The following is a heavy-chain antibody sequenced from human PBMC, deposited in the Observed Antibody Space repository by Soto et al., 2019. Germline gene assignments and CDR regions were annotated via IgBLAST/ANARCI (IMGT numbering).Heavy chain of an antibody. D-gene: IGHD3-9*01. CDR1: GFTFSNAW. V-gene: IGHV3-15*07. J-gene: IGHJ6*02. CDR2: IKSKTDGGTT. CDR3: TTGGGGYDILTGSLSYYYYGMDV. Sequence: GGSLRLSCAASGFTFSNAWMNWVRQAPGKGLEWVGRIKSKTDGGTTDYAAPVKGRFTISRDDSKNTLYLQMNSLKTEDTAVYYCTTGGGGYDILTGSLSYYYYGMDVWGQGTTVTVSS.